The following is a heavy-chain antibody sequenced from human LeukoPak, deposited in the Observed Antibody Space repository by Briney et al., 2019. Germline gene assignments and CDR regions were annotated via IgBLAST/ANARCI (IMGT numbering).Heavy chain of an antibody. CDR2: IYYSGST. CDR3: ARGYCRGGTCYYDAFDI. V-gene: IGHV4-59*08. J-gene: IGHJ3*02. Sequence: SETLSLTCTVSGGSISSYYWSWIRQPPGKGLEWIGYIYYSGSTNYNPSLKSRVTISVDTSKNQFSLKLSSVTAADTAVYYCARGYCRGGTCYYDAFDIWGQGTMVTVSS. D-gene: IGHD2-15*01. CDR1: GGSISSYY.